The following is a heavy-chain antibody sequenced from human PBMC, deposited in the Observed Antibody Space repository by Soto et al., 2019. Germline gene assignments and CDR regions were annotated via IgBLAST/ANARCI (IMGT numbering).Heavy chain of an antibody. CDR2: IKSDGSST. CDR1: GFTVSSYW. CDR3: AREKRNAYNARDAFF. D-gene: IGHD3-3*02. Sequence: GGSLRLSCAASGFTVSSYWMHWVRQAPGKGLVWVSRIKSDGSSTSYADSVKGRFTISRDSSKNSLLLQMKSLRVDDTAIYYCAREKRNAYNARDAFFWGQGTLVTVSS. V-gene: IGHV3-74*01. J-gene: IGHJ4*02.